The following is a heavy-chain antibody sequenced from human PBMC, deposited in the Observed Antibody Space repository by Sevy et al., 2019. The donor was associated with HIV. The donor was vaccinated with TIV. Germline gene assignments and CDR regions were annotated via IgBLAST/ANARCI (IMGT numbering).Heavy chain of an antibody. CDR2: INPNSGGT. CDR3: AREGPYGGNSGDPGTDAFDI. Sequence: ASVKVSCKASGYTFTGYYMHWVRQAPGQGLEWMGWINPNSGGTNYAQKFQGRVTMTRDTSISTAYMELSRLRSDDTAVDYCAREGPYGGNSGDPGTDAFDIWGQGTMVTVSS. CDR1: GYTFTGYY. J-gene: IGHJ3*02. D-gene: IGHD2-21*02. V-gene: IGHV1-2*02.